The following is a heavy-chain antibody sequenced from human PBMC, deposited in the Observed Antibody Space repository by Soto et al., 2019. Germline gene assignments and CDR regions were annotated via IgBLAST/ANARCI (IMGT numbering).Heavy chain of an antibody. J-gene: IGHJ6*04. CDR1: GFTFSSYS. CDR2: ISSSSSYI. D-gene: IGHD3-3*01. CDR3: ARARGYYDFWSGHTYGMDV. V-gene: IGHV3-21*01. Sequence: PGGSLRLSCAAPGFTFSSYSMNWVRQAPGKGLEWVSSISSSSSYIYYADSVKGRFTISRDNAKNSLYLQMNSLRAEDTAVYYCARARGYYDFWSGHTYGMDVWGKGTTVTVSS.